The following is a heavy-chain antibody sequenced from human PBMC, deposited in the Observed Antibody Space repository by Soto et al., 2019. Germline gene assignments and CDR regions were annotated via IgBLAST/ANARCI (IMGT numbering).Heavy chain of an antibody. CDR3: AKEVSLGSTVDLGY. Sequence: GGSLRLSCAASGFTFSSYAMSWVRQSPGKGLEWVSTISGSGGSTYYADAVKGRFSISRGNSMGTLYLQMKSLRVEDTAIYYCAKEVSLGSTVDLGYWGQGTLVTVSS. J-gene: IGHJ4*02. CDR2: ISGSGGST. CDR1: GFTFSSYA. V-gene: IGHV3-23*01. D-gene: IGHD7-27*01.